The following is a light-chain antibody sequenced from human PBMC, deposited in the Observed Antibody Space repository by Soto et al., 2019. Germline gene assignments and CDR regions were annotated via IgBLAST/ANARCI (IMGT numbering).Light chain of an antibody. J-gene: IGKJ1*01. CDR2: AAS. V-gene: IGKV1-39*01. CDR1: QSISSY. CDR3: QQSYSTPRT. Sequence: DIQMTQSPSSLSASVGDRVTITCRASQSISSYLNWYQQKPGKAPKLLIYAASSLQSEVPSRFSGSGSGTDFTLTISSLQTEDFATYYCQQSYSTPRTFGQGTKVEIK.